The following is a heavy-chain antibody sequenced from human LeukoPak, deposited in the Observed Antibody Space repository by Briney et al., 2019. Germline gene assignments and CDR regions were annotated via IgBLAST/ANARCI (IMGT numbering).Heavy chain of an antibody. CDR1: GYTFTGYY. Sequence: ASVKVSCKASGYTFTGYYMHWVRRAPGQGLEWMGWINPNSGNTGYAQKFQGRVTMTRNTSISTAYMELSSLRSEDTAVYYCARGRGKGWFDPWGQGTLVTVSP. J-gene: IGHJ5*02. CDR2: INPNSGNT. CDR3: ARGRGKGWFDP. V-gene: IGHV1-8*02.